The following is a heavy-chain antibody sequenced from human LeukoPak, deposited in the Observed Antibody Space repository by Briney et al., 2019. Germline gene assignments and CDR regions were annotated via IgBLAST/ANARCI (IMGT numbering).Heavy chain of an antibody. Sequence: SETLSLTCTVSGDSISSGSYYWSWIRQPAGEGLEWIGRIYSSGRTHYSPSLKSRVAISVDTSKNQFSLKLSSVTAADTAVYYCARCLINYYGSGSPWYYMDVWGKGTTVTISS. CDR3: ARCLINYYGSGSPWYYMDV. J-gene: IGHJ6*03. D-gene: IGHD3-10*01. CDR1: GDSISSGSYY. V-gene: IGHV4-61*02. CDR2: IYSSGRT.